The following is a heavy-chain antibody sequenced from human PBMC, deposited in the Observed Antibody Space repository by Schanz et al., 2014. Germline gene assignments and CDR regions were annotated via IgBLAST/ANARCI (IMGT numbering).Heavy chain of an antibody. Sequence: QVQLVQSGAEVKKPGASVKVSCKASGYTFINYYMHWVRQAPGQGLEWMGIINPIGGSTNYAQRFQGRVTMTRDTSTSTAYMELSRLRSDDTAVYYCASCSRNTKCYGNGMDVWGQGTTVTVS. J-gene: IGHJ6*02. D-gene: IGHD3-16*01. V-gene: IGHV1-46*01. CDR3: ASCSRNTKCYGNGMDV. CDR1: GYTFINYY. CDR2: INPIGGST.